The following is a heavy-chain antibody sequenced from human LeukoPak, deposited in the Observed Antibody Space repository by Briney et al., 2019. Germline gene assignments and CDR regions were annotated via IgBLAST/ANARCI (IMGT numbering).Heavy chain of an antibody. CDR2: INPNNGGT. V-gene: IGHV1-2*06. CDR3: ARTTVTVTATGEFDY. J-gene: IGHJ4*02. CDR1: GYTFTGYY. Sequence: ASVKVSCKASGYTFTGYYIHWVRQAPGQGLEWMGRINPNNGGTNYAQEFQGRVTVTRDTSINTAYMELSRLTYDDTAVYYCARTTVTVTATGEFDYWGQGILVTVSS. D-gene: IGHD2-21*02.